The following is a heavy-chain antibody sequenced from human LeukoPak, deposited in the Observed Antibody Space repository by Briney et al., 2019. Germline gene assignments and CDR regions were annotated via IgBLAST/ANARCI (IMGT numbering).Heavy chain of an antibody. CDR2: INHSGST. D-gene: IGHD6-19*01. V-gene: IGHV4-34*01. J-gene: IGHJ4*02. CDR3: ARAAGSGLIDY. Sequence: PSETLSLTCDVYGGSFSGYYCSWIRQPPGKGLEWIGEINHSGSTNYNPSLKSRVTMSLDTSKNQFSLNLNSVTAADTALYFCARAAGSGLIDYWGQGILVIVSS. CDR1: GGSFSGYY.